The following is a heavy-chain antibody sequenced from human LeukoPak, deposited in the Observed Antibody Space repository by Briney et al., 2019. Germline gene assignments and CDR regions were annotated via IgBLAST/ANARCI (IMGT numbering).Heavy chain of an antibody. V-gene: IGHV3-11*01. CDR2: ITNSGSTI. J-gene: IGHJ6*02. D-gene: IGHD3-9*01. Sequence: GGSLRLSCAASGFTFSDYNMNWLRQAPGKGLEWVSYITNSGSTIRYADSVKGRFTISRDNAKNSLYLQMNSLRAEHTAVYYCARSIGLTGGGVDVWGQGTTVTVSS. CDR1: GFTFSDYN. CDR3: ARSIGLTGGGVDV.